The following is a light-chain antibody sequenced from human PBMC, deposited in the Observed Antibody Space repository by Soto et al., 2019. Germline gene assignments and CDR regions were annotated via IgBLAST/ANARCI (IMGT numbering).Light chain of an antibody. CDR3: ISYTSISTRV. V-gene: IGLV2-14*01. Sequence: QSALTQPASVSGSPGQSITISCTGTNSDVGDYNYVSWYQQRPGKAPKLIIYAVSDRPSGISNRFSGSKSGNTASLTISGLQAEDEADYYCISYTSISTRVFGGGTKLTVL. CDR1: NSDVGDYNY. CDR2: AVS. J-gene: IGLJ3*02.